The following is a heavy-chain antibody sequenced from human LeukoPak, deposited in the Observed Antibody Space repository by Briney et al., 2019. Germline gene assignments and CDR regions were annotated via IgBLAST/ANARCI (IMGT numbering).Heavy chain of an antibody. CDR1: GGTFSSYA. V-gene: IGHV1-69*04. J-gene: IGHJ1*01. D-gene: IGHD6-13*01. CDR2: IIPILGIA. Sequence: GASVKVSCKASGGTFSSYAISWVRQAPGQGLEWMGRIIPILGIANYAQKFQGRVTITADKSTSTAYMELSSLRSEDTAVYYCAREQQLVQRYFQHWGQGTLVTVSS. CDR3: AREQQLVQRYFQH.